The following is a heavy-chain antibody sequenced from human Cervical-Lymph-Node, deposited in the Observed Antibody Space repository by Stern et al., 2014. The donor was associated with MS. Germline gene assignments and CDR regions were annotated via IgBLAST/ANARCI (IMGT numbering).Heavy chain of an antibody. Sequence: QVQLVQSGGGLVKPGGSLRLSCAASGFTFSDYYMSWIRQAPGKGLEWASYISSGSSYPSYADPVKGRFTISRAKANNSLYLQMNSLRGEDTAVDYCARGITAAGNFDYWGQGTLVTVSS. CDR2: ISSGSSYP. J-gene: IGHJ4*02. D-gene: IGHD6-13*01. V-gene: IGHV3-11*06. CDR1: GFTFSDYY. CDR3: ARGITAAGNFDY.